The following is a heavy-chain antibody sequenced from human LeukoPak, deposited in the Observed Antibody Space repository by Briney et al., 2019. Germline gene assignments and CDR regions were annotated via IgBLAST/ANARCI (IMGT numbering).Heavy chain of an antibody. J-gene: IGHJ3*02. Sequence: SETLSLTCTVSGDSISNYYWSWIRQPPGKGLEWLGYIYYSGSTNYNPSLKSRVTISVDTSKNQFSLKLSSVTAADTAVYYCARGIRDYYDSSGYCLDIWGQGTMVTVSS. V-gene: IGHV4-59*08. CDR3: ARGIRDYYDSSGYCLDI. CDR1: GDSISNYY. D-gene: IGHD3-22*01. CDR2: IYYSGST.